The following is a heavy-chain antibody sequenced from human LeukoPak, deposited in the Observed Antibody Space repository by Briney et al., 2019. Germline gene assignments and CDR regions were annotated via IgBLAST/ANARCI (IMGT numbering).Heavy chain of an antibody. D-gene: IGHD5-12*01. J-gene: IGHJ4*02. V-gene: IGHV4-59*01. CDR1: GASISSYY. CDR3: ARAGGGYSGYDFHY. CDR2: IYYSGST. Sequence: ETLSLTCTVSGASISSYYWSWIRQPPGKGLEWIGYIYYSGSTNYNPSLKSRVTISVDTSKNQFSLKLSSVTAADTAVYYCARAGGGYSGYDFHYWGQGTLGTVSS.